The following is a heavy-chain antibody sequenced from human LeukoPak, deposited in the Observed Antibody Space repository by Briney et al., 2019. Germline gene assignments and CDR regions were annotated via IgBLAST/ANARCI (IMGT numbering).Heavy chain of an antibody. V-gene: IGHV1-2*02. CDR3: AGVLPGKNRVNYFDY. D-gene: IGHD2/OR15-2a*01. CDR1: GGTFSSYA. Sequence: ASVKVSCKASGGTFSSYAISWVRQAPGQGLEWMGWINPNSGGTNYAQKFQGRVTMTRDTSISTAYMELSRLRSDDTAVYYCAGVLPGKNRVNYFDYWGQGTLVTVSS. J-gene: IGHJ4*02. CDR2: INPNSGGT.